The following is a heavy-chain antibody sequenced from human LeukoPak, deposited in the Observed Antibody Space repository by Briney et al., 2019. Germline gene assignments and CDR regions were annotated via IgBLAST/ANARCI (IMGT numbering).Heavy chain of an antibody. CDR1: GFTFSGYW. Sequence: GGSLRLSCAASGFTFSGYWMHWVRQAPGKGLVWVSRINGDGSSTSYADSVKGRFTISRDNAKNTLYLQMNSLRAEDTAVYYCASPRYSYGVPTDYWGQGTLVTVSS. D-gene: IGHD5-18*01. CDR2: INGDGSST. J-gene: IGHJ4*02. V-gene: IGHV3-74*01. CDR3: ASPRYSYGVPTDY.